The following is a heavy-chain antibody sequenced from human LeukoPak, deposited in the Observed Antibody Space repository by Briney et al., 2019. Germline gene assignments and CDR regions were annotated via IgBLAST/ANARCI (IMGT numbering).Heavy chain of an antibody. V-gene: IGHV3-48*04. D-gene: IGHD4-11*01. CDR1: GFTFSSYS. Sequence: GGSLRLSCAASGFTFSSYSMNWVRQAPGKGLEWVSYISSSSSTIYYADSVKGRFTISRDNAKNSLYLQMNSLRAGDTAVYYCARDTDYYGMDVWGQGTTVTVSS. J-gene: IGHJ6*02. CDR3: ARDTDYYGMDV. CDR2: ISSSSSTI.